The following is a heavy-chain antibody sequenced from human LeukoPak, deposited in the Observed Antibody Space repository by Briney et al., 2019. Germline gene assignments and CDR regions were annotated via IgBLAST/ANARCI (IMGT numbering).Heavy chain of an antibody. V-gene: IGHV1-46*01. J-gene: IGHJ4*02. D-gene: IGHD3-22*01. CDR1: GYTFTSYY. CDR2: INPSGGST. Sequence: GASVKVSCKASGYTFTSYYMHWVRQAPGQGLEWMGIINPSGGSTSYAQKFQGRVTMSRDTSISTAYMELSRLRSDDTAVYYCAREINSSAYYWGQGTLVTVSS. CDR3: AREINSSAYY.